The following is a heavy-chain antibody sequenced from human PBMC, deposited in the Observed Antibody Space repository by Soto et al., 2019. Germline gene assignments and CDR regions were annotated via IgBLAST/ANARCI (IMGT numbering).Heavy chain of an antibody. CDR1: GGTFSSYA. J-gene: IGHJ4*03. CDR3: ARDPPPGEGYNLVVDY. V-gene: IGHV1-69*13. CDR2: IIPIFGTA. D-gene: IGHD2-21*01. Sequence: SVKVSFKASGGTFSSYAISWVRQAPGQGLEWMGGIIPIFGTANYAQKFQGRVTITADESTSTAYMELSSLRSEDTAVYYCARDPPPGEGYNLVVDYWGQGTMVTVSS.